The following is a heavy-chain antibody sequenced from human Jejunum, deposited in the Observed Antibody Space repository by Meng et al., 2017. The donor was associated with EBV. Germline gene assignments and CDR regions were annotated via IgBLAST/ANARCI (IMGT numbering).Heavy chain of an antibody. Sequence: QVQLVQSGAEVMKPGASLKVSCKASGYTFSSFGISWVRQAPGQGLEWMGWITAYNGDTHFPQKFQDRVIMTIDTSTRTAYMELKSLRPDDTAVYYCARYKSPGSFDPWGQGTLVTASS. CDR2: ITAYNGDT. V-gene: IGHV1-18*01. J-gene: IGHJ5*02. CDR3: ARYKSPGSFDP. D-gene: IGHD1-1*01. CDR1: GYTFSSFG.